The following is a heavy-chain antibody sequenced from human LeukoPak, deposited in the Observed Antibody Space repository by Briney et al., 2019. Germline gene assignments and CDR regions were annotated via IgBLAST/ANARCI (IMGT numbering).Heavy chain of an antibody. CDR1: GFSFTSYW. CDR2: IDPTDSNT. CDR3: ARHDGSGSYDWFES. Sequence: AGASLLISCQGSGFSFTSYWISGGRQVPGKGVEWMGRIDPTDSNTNYSPSFQGHVIFSADKSISTAYLQWGSLKASDTAIYYCARHDGSGSYDWFESWGQGTLVTVSS. D-gene: IGHD3-10*01. J-gene: IGHJ5*01. V-gene: IGHV5-10-1*01.